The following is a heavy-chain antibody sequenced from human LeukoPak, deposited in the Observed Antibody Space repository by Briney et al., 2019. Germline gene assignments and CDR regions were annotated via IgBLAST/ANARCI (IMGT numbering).Heavy chain of an antibody. CDR1: GYSFTSYW. Sequence: GESLKISCKGSGYSFTSYWNGWVRQMPGKGLEWMVIIYPGDSDTRYSPSFQGQVTISADKSISTVYLQWSSLKASDTAMYYCARHYDPTYYYYGMDVWGQGTTVTVSS. CDR2: IYPGDSDT. J-gene: IGHJ6*02. V-gene: IGHV5-51*01. CDR3: ARHYDPTYYYYGMDV. D-gene: IGHD3-3*01.